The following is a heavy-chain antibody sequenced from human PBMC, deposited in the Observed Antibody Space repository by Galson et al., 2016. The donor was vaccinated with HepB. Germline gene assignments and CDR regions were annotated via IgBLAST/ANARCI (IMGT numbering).Heavy chain of an antibody. D-gene: IGHD2-8*02. J-gene: IGHJ6*02. CDR1: GTYVNSGNYY. CDR3: VRDCTVIRGYPVGHYYYDIDV. V-gene: IGHV4-61*01. CDR2: ISDTGST. Sequence: SETLSLTCSVSGTYVNSGNYYWTWIRQSPGKGLEWIGFISDTGSTMYNPSLKSRVSMSIDTSKKQLTLRLNSATAADTDVYYCVRDCTVIRGYPVGHYYYDIDVWGQGTTVTVSS.